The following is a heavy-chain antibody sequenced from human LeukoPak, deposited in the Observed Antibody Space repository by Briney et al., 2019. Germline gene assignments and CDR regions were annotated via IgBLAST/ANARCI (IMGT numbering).Heavy chain of an antibody. Sequence: ASVKLSCKASGYTFTGYYMHWVRQAPGQGLEWMGWISAYNGNTNYAQKLQGRVTMTTDTSTSTAYMELRSLRSDGTAVYYCARGEFGETLFDYWGQGTLVTVSS. CDR3: ARGEFGETLFDY. CDR2: ISAYNGNT. J-gene: IGHJ4*02. CDR1: GYTFTGYY. D-gene: IGHD3-10*01. V-gene: IGHV1-18*04.